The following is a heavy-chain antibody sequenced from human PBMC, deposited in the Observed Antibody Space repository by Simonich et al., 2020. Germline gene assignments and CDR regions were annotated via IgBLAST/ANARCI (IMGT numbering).Heavy chain of an antibody. CDR3: ARGPRWTGDDAFDI. J-gene: IGHJ3*02. V-gene: IGHV1-2*02. CDR2: INPHSGGK. D-gene: IGHD7-27*01. CDR1: GYTFTGYY. Sequence: QVQLVQSGAEVKKPGASVKVSCKTSGYTFTGYYMHWVRQAPGQGLEWLGRINPHSGGKNYAQKFQGRVTMTRDTSISTAYMELSRLRSDDTAVYYCARGPRWTGDDAFDIWGQGTMVTVSS.